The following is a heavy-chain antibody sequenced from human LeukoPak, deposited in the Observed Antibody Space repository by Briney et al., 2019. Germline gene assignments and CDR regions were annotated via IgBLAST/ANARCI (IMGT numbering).Heavy chain of an antibody. Sequence: GGSLRLSCAASGFTSGIYAMSWVRQAPGKGLEWVSAFSGGGNSFYADSVKGRFTISRDTSNKILYLHMSSLRAEDTAVYFCGKEVERHFDLKYWGQGTLVTVSS. J-gene: IGHJ4*02. CDR2: FSGGGNS. CDR1: GFTSGIYA. CDR3: GKEVERHFDLKY. V-gene: IGHV3-23*01.